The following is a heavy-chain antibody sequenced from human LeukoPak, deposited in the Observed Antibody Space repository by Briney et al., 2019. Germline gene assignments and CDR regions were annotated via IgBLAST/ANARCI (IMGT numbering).Heavy chain of an antibody. D-gene: IGHD6-13*01. Sequence: GWSLRLSCAASGFTFDDYAMHWVRQAPGKGLEWVSGISWNSGSIGYADSVKGRFTISRDNSKNTLYPQMNSLRAEDTAVYYCARSYSSSWYPLNYWGQGTLVTVSS. J-gene: IGHJ4*02. V-gene: IGHV3-9*01. CDR3: ARSYSSSWYPLNY. CDR1: GFTFDDYA. CDR2: ISWNSGSI.